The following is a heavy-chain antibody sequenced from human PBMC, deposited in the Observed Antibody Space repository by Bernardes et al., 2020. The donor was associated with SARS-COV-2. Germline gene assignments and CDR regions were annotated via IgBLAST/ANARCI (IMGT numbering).Heavy chain of an antibody. CDR2: ISAYNGNT. J-gene: IGHJ4*02. CDR3: ARDNLRYGDLRVGFDY. CDR1: GYTFSSFG. Sequence: ASVKVSCKASGYTFSSFGISWVRQAPGQGLEWMGWISAYNGNTNYEQKLQGRVTMTTDRSTATAYMELRSLRSDDMAVYYCARDNLRYGDLRVGFDYWGQGTLVTVPS. D-gene: IGHD4-17*01. V-gene: IGHV1-18*03.